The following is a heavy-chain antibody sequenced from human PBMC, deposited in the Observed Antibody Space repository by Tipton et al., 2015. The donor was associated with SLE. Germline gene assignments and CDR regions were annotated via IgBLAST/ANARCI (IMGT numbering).Heavy chain of an antibody. CDR2: LNTNTGNP. CDR3: ARFIAVAGIAEYFQH. J-gene: IGHJ1*01. V-gene: IGHV7-4-1*02. D-gene: IGHD6-19*01. CDR1: GYTFTSYA. Sequence: QLVQSGAEVKKPGASVKVSCKASGYTFTSYAMNWVRQAPGQGPEWMGWLNTNTGNPTYAQGFTGRFVFSLDTSVSTAYLQISSLKAEGTAVYYCARFIAVAGIAEYFQHWGQGTLVTVSS.